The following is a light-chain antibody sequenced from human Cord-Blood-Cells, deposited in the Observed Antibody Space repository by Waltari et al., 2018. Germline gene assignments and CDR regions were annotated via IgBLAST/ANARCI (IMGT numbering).Light chain of an antibody. CDR1: SSYIGSPT. V-gene: IGLV1-44*01. CDR2: INN. J-gene: IGLJ2*01. Sequence: QSVLTQPPSASRTPGQRVTMSCSGSSSYIGSPTVNLYQQLPGTAPKLLIYINNQRPSRVPDRFSGSKSGTSASLAISGLQSEDEADYYCAAWDDSLNGPVFGGGTKLTVL. CDR3: AAWDDSLNGPV.